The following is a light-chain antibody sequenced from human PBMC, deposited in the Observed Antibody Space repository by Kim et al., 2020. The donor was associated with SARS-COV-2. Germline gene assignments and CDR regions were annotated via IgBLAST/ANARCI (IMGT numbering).Light chain of an antibody. V-gene: IGLV3-1*01. Sequence: SVSPGQTASITCSGDKLGDKYACWYQQKPGQSPVLVIYQDSKRPSGIPERFSGSNPGNTATLTISGTQAMDEADYYCQAWDSSTAVFGGGTKLTVL. CDR1: KLGDKY. CDR2: QDS. J-gene: IGLJ3*02. CDR3: QAWDSSTAV.